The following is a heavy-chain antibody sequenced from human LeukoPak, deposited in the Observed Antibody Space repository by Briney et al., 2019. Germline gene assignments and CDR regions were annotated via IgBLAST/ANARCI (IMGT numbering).Heavy chain of an antibody. V-gene: IGHV1-18*01. CDR3: ARGVISHYYYYYMDV. CDR1: GGTFSTYYA. Sequence: GSSVKVSCKASGGTFSTYYAISWVRQAPGQGLEWMGWISAYNGNTNYAQKLQGRVTMTTDTSTSTAYMELSSLRSEDTAVYYCARGVISHYYYYYMDVWGKGTTVTVSS. CDR2: ISAYNGNT. D-gene: IGHD3-10*01. J-gene: IGHJ6*03.